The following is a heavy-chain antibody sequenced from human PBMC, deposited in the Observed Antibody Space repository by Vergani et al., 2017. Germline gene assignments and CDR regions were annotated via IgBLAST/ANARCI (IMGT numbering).Heavy chain of an antibody. CDR1: GFTFSSYG. D-gene: IGHD3-10*01. Sequence: QVQLVESGGGVVQPGRSLRLSCAASGFTFSSYGMPWVRQAPGKGMGWVEVISYDGSNKYYAEPVKGRFTISRDNSKNTLYLQMNSLRAEDTAVYYCAKDEGLPVLLCFGELSYWGQGTLVTVSA. J-gene: IGHJ4*02. V-gene: IGHV3-30*18. CDR3: AKDEGLPVLLCFGELSY. CDR2: ISYDGSNK.